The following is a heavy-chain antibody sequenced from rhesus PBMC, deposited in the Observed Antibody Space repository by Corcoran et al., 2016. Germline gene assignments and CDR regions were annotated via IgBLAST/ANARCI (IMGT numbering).Heavy chain of an antibody. J-gene: IGHJ4*01. CDR1: GGSISSGYYY. Sequence: QVQLQESGPGLVKPSETLSLTCAVSGGSISSGYYYWSWIRKPPGKGLEWIGYILYSWSTSYNPSLKSRVTISRDTSKNQFSLKLGSVTAADTAVYYCARVLIAAAGRTIFDYWGQGVLVTVSS. D-gene: IGHD6S26*01. CDR2: ILYSWST. CDR3: ARVLIAAAGRTIFDY. V-gene: IGHV4-122*02.